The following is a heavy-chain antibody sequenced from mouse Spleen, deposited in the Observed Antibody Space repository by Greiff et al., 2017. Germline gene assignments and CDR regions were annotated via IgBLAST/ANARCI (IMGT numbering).Heavy chain of an antibody. J-gene: IGHJ1*03. CDR2: INPNNGGT. V-gene: IGHV1-18*01. D-gene: IGHD2-3*01. Sequence: EVHLVESGPELVKPGASVKIPCKASGYTFTDYNMDWVKQSHGKSLEWIGDINPNNGGTIYNQKFKGKATLTVDKSSSTAYMELCSLTSEDTAVYYCARRGYDGYYVGYLDVWGTGTTVTVSS. CDR1: GYTFTDYN. CDR3: ARRGYDGYYVGYLDV.